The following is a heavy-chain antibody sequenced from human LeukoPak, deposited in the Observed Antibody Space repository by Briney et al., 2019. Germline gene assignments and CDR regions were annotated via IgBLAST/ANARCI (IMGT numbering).Heavy chain of an antibody. CDR1: GVSISTYY. V-gene: IGHV4-59*08. J-gene: IGHJ4*02. CDR2: IYCSGNT. Sequence: SETLSLTCTVSGVSISTYYWSWIRQPPGKGLEWIGCIYCSGNTNNSPFLKSRVTISVDTSKNQFSLSLTSVTAADTAVYYCVRHRTGTTADYWGQGTLVTVSS. CDR3: VRHRTGTTADY. D-gene: IGHD1-7*01.